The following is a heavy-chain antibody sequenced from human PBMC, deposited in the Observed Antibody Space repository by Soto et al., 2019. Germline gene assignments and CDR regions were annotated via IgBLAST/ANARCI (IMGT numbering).Heavy chain of an antibody. CDR1: GFTFSNYA. J-gene: IGHJ6*02. CDR2: ISGSGDRT. D-gene: IGHD6-19*01. Sequence: EVQLMGSGGGLVQPGGSLRLSCTASGFTFSNYAMSWVRQAPGKGLEWVAGISGSGDRTHYADSVKGRFTISRDNSKNTLHLQMNSLRAEDTAVYYCARDKFYSSGSRYYYYGMDVWGQGTTVTVSS. CDR3: ARDKFYSSGSRYYYYGMDV. V-gene: IGHV3-23*01.